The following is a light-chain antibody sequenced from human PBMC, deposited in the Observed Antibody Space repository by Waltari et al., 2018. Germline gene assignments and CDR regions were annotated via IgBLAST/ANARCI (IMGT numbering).Light chain of an antibody. CDR2: AAS. J-gene: IGKJ4*01. CDR3: QQRSNWPT. V-gene: IGKV3-11*01. CDR1: QSISDY. Sequence: EIVLTQSPATLSLSPGERATLSCRASQSISDYLAWYQQKPGQAPRLLISAASNRATGIPDRFSGSGSGTDFTLTISSLEPEDFAVYFCQQRSNWPTFGGGTKVEIK.